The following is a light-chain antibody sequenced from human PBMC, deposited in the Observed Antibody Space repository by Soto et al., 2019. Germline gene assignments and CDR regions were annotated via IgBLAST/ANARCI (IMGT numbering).Light chain of an antibody. Sequence: EIVLTQSPATLSLSPGERATLSCRASQSVRTSLAWYQQQPGQAPRLLIYDASNKATGIPARFSGSGSGTEFTLTISSLDPKDFAVYYCQQRSNWPGTFGQGTKVEIK. J-gene: IGKJ1*01. CDR3: QQRSNWPGT. CDR1: QSVRTS. CDR2: DAS. V-gene: IGKV3-11*01.